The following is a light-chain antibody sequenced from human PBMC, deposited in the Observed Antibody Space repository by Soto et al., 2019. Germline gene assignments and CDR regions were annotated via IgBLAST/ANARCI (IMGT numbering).Light chain of an antibody. CDR2: MAS. CDR3: HQYDSNSP. Sequence: DIQMTQSPSTLSASVGDRVTITCRASHSISTWLAWYQQKPGKAPKLLIYMASTLESGVPSRFSGSGSGTEFTLTISRLQPDDFATYYCHQYDSNSPFGQGTQLEIK. V-gene: IGKV1-5*03. J-gene: IGKJ2*01. CDR1: HSISTW.